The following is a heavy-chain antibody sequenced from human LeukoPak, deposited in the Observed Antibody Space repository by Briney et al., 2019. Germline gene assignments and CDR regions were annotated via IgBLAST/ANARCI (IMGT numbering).Heavy chain of an antibody. CDR2: IYYSGST. V-gene: IGHV4-39*01. Sequence: PSENLSLTCTVSGGSISSSSYYWGWIRQPPGKGLEWIGSIYYSGSTYYTPSLKIRVTISVDTSKNQFSLKLSSVTAADTAVYYCASRYYGDRDYWGQGTLVTVSS. D-gene: IGHD4-17*01. CDR3: ASRYYGDRDY. J-gene: IGHJ4*02. CDR1: GGSISSSSYY.